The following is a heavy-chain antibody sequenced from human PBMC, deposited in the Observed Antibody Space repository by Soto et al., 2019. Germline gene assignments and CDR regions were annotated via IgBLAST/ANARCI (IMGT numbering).Heavy chain of an antibody. J-gene: IGHJ3*02. CDR2: IIPIFGTA. CDR3: ARVAIAVAGIRAFDI. Sequence: SVKVSCKASGGTFSSYAISWVREAPGQGLEWMGGIIPIFGTANYAQKFQGRVTITADESTSTAYMELSSLRSEDTAVYYCARVAIAVAGIRAFDIWGQGTMVTV. D-gene: IGHD6-19*01. V-gene: IGHV1-69*13. CDR1: GGTFSSYA.